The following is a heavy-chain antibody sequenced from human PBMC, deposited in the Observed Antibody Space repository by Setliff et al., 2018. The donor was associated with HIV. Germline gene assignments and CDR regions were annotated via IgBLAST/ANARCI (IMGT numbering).Heavy chain of an antibody. Sequence: KPSETLSLTCNVSGGSISSSSYYWGWIRQSPGKGLEWTGYIYHAGNTYYNPSLKSRVTISVDTSKNQISLRLNSLTAADTAVYYCARGTTLNVVPDAFDIWGQGTMVTVS. CDR2: IYHAGNT. V-gene: IGHV4-39*07. D-gene: IGHD4-17*01. CDR3: ARGTTLNVVPDAFDI. CDR1: GGSISSSSYY. J-gene: IGHJ3*02.